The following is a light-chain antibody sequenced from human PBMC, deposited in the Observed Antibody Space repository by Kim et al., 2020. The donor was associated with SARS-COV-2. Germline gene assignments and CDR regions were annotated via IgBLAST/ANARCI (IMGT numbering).Light chain of an antibody. CDR1: SLRSYY. CDR3: NSRDNNDNVL. CDR2: GKN. V-gene: IGLV3-19*01. Sequence: VDLGQTVRITCQGDSLRSYYTTWFQQKPGQAPIVGVYGKNNRLSGIPARFSGSSSGNTASLTISGTQAGDEADYYCNSRDNNDNVLFGGGTQLTVL. J-gene: IGLJ2*01.